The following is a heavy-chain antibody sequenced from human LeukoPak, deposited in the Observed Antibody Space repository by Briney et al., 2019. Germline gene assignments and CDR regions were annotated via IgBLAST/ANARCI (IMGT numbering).Heavy chain of an antibody. J-gene: IGHJ4*02. CDR1: GFTFSSYA. D-gene: IGHD2-2*01. CDR3: ANLVVPAAVHFDY. CDR2: ISGSGGST. Sequence: QRGGSLRLSCAASGFTFSSYAMSWVRQAPGKGLEWVSAISGSGGSTYYADSVKGRFTISRDNSKNTLYLQLNSLRAEDTAVYYCANLVVPAAVHFDYWGQGTLVTVSS. V-gene: IGHV3-23*01.